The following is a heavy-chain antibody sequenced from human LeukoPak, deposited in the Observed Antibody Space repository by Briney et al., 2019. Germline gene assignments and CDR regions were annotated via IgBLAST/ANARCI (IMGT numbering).Heavy chain of an antibody. Sequence: GESLKISCKGSGYSFSTYWIGWVRQMPGKGLEWMGMIFPGDSETRDSPSFQGHVTISADKSIGTTYLQWSSLKASDTAMYYCARHLGSGSYSVYSDYWGQGTLVSVSS. D-gene: IGHD1-26*01. CDR3: ARHLGSGSYSVYSDY. V-gene: IGHV5-51*01. CDR2: IFPGDSET. J-gene: IGHJ4*02. CDR1: GYSFSTYW.